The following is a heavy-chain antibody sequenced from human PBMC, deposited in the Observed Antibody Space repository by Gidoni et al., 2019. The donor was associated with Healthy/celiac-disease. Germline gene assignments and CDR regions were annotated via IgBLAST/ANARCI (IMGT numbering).Heavy chain of an antibody. D-gene: IGHD6-13*01. J-gene: IGHJ3*02. Sequence: QVQLQESGPGLVKPSETLSLTCTVSGGSISSYYWSWIRQPPGKGLEWIGYIYYSGSTNYNPSLKSRVTISVDTSKNQFSLKLSSVTAADTAVYYCARVSSSWYGAGDAFDIWGQGTMVTVSS. CDR2: IYYSGST. CDR3: ARVSSSWYGAGDAFDI. CDR1: GGSISSYY. V-gene: IGHV4-59*01.